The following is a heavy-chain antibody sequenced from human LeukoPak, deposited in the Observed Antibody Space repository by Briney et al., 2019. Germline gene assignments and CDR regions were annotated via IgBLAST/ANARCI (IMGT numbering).Heavy chain of an antibody. CDR1: GYTFTSYG. CDR2: ISAYNGNT. J-gene: IGHJ2*01. Sequence: ASVKVSCKASGYTFTSYGISWVRQAPGQGLEWMGWISAYNGNTNYAQRLQGRVTMTTDTSASTAYMELRSLRSDDTAVYYCARDPVLTHWYFDLWGRGTLVTVSS. D-gene: IGHD2-8*01. V-gene: IGHV1-18*01. CDR3: ARDPVLTHWYFDL.